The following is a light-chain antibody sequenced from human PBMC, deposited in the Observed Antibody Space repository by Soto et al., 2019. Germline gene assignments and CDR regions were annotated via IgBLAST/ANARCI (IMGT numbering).Light chain of an antibody. J-gene: IGLJ3*02. Sequence: QSVLTQPPSVSAAPGQRVTISCSGANSNIGNNHVSWYQQLPGAAPKLLIYDNDYRPSAISDRVPGSKSGTSATLAITGLQLGAEAVAYCGTWYSSLSSGGVFGGGTQLTVL. CDR2: DND. CDR1: NSNIGNNH. CDR3: GTWYSSLSSGGV. V-gene: IGLV1-51*01.